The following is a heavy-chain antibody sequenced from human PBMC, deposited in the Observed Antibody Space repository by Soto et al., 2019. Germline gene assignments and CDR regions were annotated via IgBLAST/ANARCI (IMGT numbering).Heavy chain of an antibody. CDR2: VNHSGST. V-gene: IGHV4-34*01. J-gene: IGHJ4*02. D-gene: IGHD4-4*01. CDR3: ARRIPYSKGDYFDY. CDR1: GGSFSGYY. Sequence: QVQLQQWGAGLLKPSETLSLTCAVYGGSFSGYYWSWIRQAPGKGLEWIGEVNHSGSTYYNPSLKSRVTISVETSKHQFTLNLRSVSAADTAVYYCARRIPYSKGDYFDYWGQGTLVTVSS.